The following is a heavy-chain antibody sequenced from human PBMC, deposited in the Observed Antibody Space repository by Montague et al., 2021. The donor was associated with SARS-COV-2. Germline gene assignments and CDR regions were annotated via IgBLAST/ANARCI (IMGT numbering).Heavy chain of an antibody. V-gene: IGHV4-61*01. CDR2: IDYGGSP. J-gene: IGHJ5*02. Sequence: SETLSLTCTVSGVSVSNRYTHWSWIRQSPGKGLEWIGHIDYGGSPNYSPSLHSRVTISLDTSKNQLSPRLNSATAADTAVYYCATYWQGGSGRGSWGQGTLVTVSS. CDR1: GVSVSNRYTH. CDR3: ATYWQGGSGRGS. D-gene: IGHD3-10*01.